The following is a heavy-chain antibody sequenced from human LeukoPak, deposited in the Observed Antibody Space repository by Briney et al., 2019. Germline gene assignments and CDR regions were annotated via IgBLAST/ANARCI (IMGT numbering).Heavy chain of an antibody. Sequence: PSETLSLTCTVSGGSISSYYWSWIRQPPGKGLEWIGYISYSGTTNYNPSLNSRVTISVDTSKNQFSLKLNPVTAADTAVYYCAREGTHASGDYYFDYWGQGTLVTVSS. CDR2: ISYSGTT. CDR3: AREGTHASGDYYFDY. D-gene: IGHD4-17*01. CDR1: GGSISSYY. V-gene: IGHV4-59*01. J-gene: IGHJ4*02.